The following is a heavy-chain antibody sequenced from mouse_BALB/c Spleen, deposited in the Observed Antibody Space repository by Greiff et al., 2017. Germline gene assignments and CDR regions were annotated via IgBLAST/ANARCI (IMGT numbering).Heavy chain of an antibody. CDR1: GYSITSGYY. V-gene: IGHV3-6*02. CDR3: ANYDYAYYAMDY. CDR2: ISYDGSN. J-gene: IGHJ4*01. Sequence: EVKLMESGPGLVKPSQSLSLTCSVTGYSITSGYYWNWIRQFPGNKLEWMGYISYDGSNNYNPSLKNRISITRDTSKNQFFLKLNSVTTEDTATYYCANYDYAYYAMDYWGQGTSVTVSS. D-gene: IGHD2-4*01.